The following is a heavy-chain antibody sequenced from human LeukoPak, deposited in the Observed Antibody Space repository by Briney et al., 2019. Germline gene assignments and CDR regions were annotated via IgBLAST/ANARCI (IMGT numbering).Heavy chain of an antibody. J-gene: IGHJ4*02. V-gene: IGHV4-34*01. CDR2: INHSESI. Sequence: RTSETLSLTCAVYGGSFSGYYWSWIRQPPGKGLEWIGEINHSESINYNPSLKSRVTISIDTSKNQFSLKLTSVTAADTAMYYCARETAVAGSFIAINDYWGQGTLVTVSS. D-gene: IGHD6-19*01. CDR1: GGSFSGYY. CDR3: ARETAVAGSFIAINDY.